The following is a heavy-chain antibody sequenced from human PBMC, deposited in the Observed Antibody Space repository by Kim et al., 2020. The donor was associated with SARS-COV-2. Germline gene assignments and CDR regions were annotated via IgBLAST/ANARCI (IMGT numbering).Heavy chain of an antibody. V-gene: IGHV3-23*05. J-gene: IGHJ4*02. Sequence: GGSLRLSCAASGFTFSRRAMSWVRQAPGKGPEWIASVNNNNNPYYADSVKGRFTVSRDITKDTLYLQMNSLRADDTALYYCAKDHPSSGWPTFDSWGQGTLVAVSS. CDR2: VNNNNNP. CDR1: GFTFSRRA. D-gene: IGHD6-19*01. CDR3: AKDHPSSGWPTFDS.